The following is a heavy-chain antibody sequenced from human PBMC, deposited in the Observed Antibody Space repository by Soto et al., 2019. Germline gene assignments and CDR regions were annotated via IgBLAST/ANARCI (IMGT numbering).Heavy chain of an antibody. D-gene: IGHD3-22*01. Sequence: GGSLRLSCAASGFTFSSYAMSWVRQAPGKGLGWVSAISGSGGSTYYADSVKGRFTISRDNSKNTLYLQMNSLRAEDTAVYYCAKRIINMIVVAPYYWGQGTLVTVSS. CDR3: AKRIINMIVVAPYY. V-gene: IGHV3-23*01. J-gene: IGHJ4*02. CDR1: GFTFSSYA. CDR2: ISGSGGST.